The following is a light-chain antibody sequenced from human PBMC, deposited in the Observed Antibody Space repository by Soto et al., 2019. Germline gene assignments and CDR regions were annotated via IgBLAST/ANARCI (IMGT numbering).Light chain of an antibody. CDR3: CSYAGNPYV. J-gene: IGLJ1*01. V-gene: IGLV2-8*01. CDR1: SSDVGDYNY. Sequence: QSVLTQPPSASGSLGQSVTIPCTGTSSDVGDYNYVSWYQQHPGKVPKLMIYEVSKRPSGVPDRFSGSKSGNTASLTVSGLQAEDEADYYCCSYAGNPYVFGTGTKLTVL. CDR2: EVS.